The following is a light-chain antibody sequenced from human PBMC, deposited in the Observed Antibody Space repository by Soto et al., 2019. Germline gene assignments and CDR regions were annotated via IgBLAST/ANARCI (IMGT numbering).Light chain of an antibody. CDR3: GAWDSDLGAVL. J-gene: IGLJ2*01. V-gene: IGLV1-51*01. CDR1: SSIFASAS. CDR2: GNH. Sequence: QAVVTQPPSVSAAPGQKVSISCSRSSSIFASASVSWYQHLPGTAPKLLIYGNHQRPSGIPDRFSGSKSGTSATLVITGLQTGDEADYYCGAWDSDLGAVLFGGGTQLTVL.